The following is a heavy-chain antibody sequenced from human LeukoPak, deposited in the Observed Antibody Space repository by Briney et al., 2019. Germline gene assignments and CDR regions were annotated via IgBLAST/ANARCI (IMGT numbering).Heavy chain of an antibody. Sequence: ASVKVSCKASGYTFPSYDVNWVRQAPGQGLEWVGWISAYNGNTNYAQKLQGRVTMTTDTSTSTAYMELRSLRSDDTAVYYCARDSSVVVVISTYDYWGQGTLVTV. J-gene: IGHJ4*02. D-gene: IGHD3-22*01. V-gene: IGHV1-18*01. CDR2: ISAYNGNT. CDR3: ARDSSVVVVISTYDY. CDR1: GYTFPSYD.